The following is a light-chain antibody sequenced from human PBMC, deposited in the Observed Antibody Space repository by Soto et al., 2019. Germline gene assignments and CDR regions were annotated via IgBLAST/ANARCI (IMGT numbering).Light chain of an antibody. J-gene: IGKJ1*01. V-gene: IGKV3-20*01. CDR2: GAS. Sequence: EIVLTQSPGTLSLSPGERATLSCRASHSISSNYLAWYHQKPGEAPRLLIYGASSRATGIPDRFSGSGSGTEFTLTISRLEPEDFAVYYCHQYGTSLWAFGQGTKVEIK. CDR3: HQYGTSLWA. CDR1: HSISSNY.